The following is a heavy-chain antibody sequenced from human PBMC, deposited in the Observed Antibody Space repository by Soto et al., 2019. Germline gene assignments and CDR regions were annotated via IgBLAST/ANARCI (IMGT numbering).Heavy chain of an antibody. D-gene: IGHD2-2*01. CDR3: AAYCSSTSCYGSPFDY. V-gene: IGHV3-11*06. CDR2: ISSSSSYT. J-gene: IGHJ4*02. CDR1: GFTFSDYC. Sequence: GGSLRLSCAASGFTFSDYCMSWIRQAPGKGLEWVSYISSSSSYTNYADSVKGRFTISRDSAKNSLYLQMNSLRAEDTAVYYCAAYCSSTSCYGSPFDYWGQGTLVTVSS.